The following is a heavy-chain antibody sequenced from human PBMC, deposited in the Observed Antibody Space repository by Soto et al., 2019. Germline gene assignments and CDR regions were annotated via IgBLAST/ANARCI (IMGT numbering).Heavy chain of an antibody. J-gene: IGHJ6*02. CDR1: GVSLSGSTYY. Sequence: QVQLQESGPGLVEPSQTLSLTCTVSGVSLSGSTYYWSWIRQLPGKGLEWIGFTRYGGIPYHNPPLKNRHTISVQSSKNQYHLRLTSLTAANTPVYYCGSAHGMDVWGRGTTVIVSS. V-gene: IGHV4-31*03. CDR2: TRYGGIP. CDR3: GSAHGMDV. D-gene: IGHD6-6*01.